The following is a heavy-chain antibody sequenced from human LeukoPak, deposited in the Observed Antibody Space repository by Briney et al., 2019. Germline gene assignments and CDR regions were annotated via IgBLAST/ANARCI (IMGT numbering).Heavy chain of an antibody. J-gene: IGHJ4*02. D-gene: IGHD1-26*01. CDR3: ARDVEMGATPPY. V-gene: IGHV3-66*02. CDR1: GFTVSSNY. Sequence: GGFLRLSCAASGFTVSSNYMSWVRQAPGKGLEWVSVIYSGGSTYYADSVKGRFTISRDNSKNTLYLQMNSLRAEDTAVYYCARDVEMGATPPYWGQGTLVTVSS. CDR2: IYSGGST.